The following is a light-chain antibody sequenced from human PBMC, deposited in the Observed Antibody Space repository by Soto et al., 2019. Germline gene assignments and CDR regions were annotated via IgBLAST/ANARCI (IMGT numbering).Light chain of an antibody. CDR3: SSYAGSNIVV. V-gene: IGLV2-8*01. Sequence: QSVLTQPPSASGSPGQSVTISCTGTSSDVGGYNFVSWYQQHPGKAPKLMIYEVSERPSGVPDRFSGSKSGNTASLTVSGLQAEDEDDYSCSSYAGSNIVVFGGGTKVTVL. J-gene: IGLJ2*01. CDR1: SSDVGGYNF. CDR2: EVS.